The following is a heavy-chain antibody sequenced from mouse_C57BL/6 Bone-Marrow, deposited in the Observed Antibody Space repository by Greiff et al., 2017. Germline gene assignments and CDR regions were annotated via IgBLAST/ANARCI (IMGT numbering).Heavy chain of an antibody. D-gene: IGHD1-2*01. CDR1: GYSITSGYY. CDR2: ISNDGSN. Sequence: DVLLVESGPGLVKPSQSLSLTCSVTGYSITSGYYWYWIRQFPGNILEWMGFISNDGSNNYNLSLKNRVSLTRDTSKNQFFLKFNSVTTEDTATYFCARGRDYGYPYYDAMDYWGQGTSVTVSS. CDR3: ARGRDYGYPYYDAMDY. J-gene: IGHJ4*01. V-gene: IGHV3-6*02.